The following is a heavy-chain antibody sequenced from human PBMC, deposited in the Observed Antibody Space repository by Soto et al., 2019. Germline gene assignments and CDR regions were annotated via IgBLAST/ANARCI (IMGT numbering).Heavy chain of an antibody. CDR3: AGYNYYDSSGYFTLDAFDI. V-gene: IGHV3-23*01. J-gene: IGHJ3*02. D-gene: IGHD3-22*01. Sequence: PGGSLRLSCAASGFTCSNYAMSWVSQAQGKGLEWVSAISGSGGSTYYADSVKGRFTISRDNSKNTLYLQMNSLRAEDTAVYYCAGYNYYDSSGYFTLDAFDIWGQGTMVTVSS. CDR2: ISGSGGST. CDR1: GFTCSNYA.